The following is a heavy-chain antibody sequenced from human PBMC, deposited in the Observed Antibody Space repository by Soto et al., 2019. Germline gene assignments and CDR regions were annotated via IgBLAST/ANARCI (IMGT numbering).Heavy chain of an antibody. V-gene: IGHV5-51*01. D-gene: IGHD3-3*01. J-gene: IGHJ5*02. CDR3: ARSLSIDSDHYRIRAGWFDP. CDR2: IFPGDYDT. Sequence: PGESLKISCETSGYSFTTYWVAWVRQMPGKGLELMGIIFPGDYDTKYTPSFQGQVTISADKSMKTVYLQWSSLKASDSGMYYCARSLSIDSDHYRIRAGWFDPWGQGTLVTVSS. CDR1: GYSFTTYW.